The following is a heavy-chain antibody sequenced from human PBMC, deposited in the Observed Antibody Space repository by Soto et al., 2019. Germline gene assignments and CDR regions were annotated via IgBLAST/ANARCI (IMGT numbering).Heavy chain of an antibody. V-gene: IGHV3-21*01. CDR3: ARDYGQQPDSALYYYYYGMDV. J-gene: IGHJ6*02. CDR1: GFTFSSYS. Sequence: SGGSLRLSCAASGFTFSSYSMNWVRQAPGKGLELVSSISSSSSYIYYADSVKGRFTISRDNAKNSLYLQMNSLRAEDTAVYYCARDYGQQPDSALYYYYYGMDVWGQGTTVTVSS. D-gene: IGHD6-13*01. CDR2: ISSSSSYI.